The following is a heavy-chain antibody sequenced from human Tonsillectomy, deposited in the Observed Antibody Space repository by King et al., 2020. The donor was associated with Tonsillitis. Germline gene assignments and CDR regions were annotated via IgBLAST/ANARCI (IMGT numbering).Heavy chain of an antibody. CDR3: AKAEGDCIEGTCYRLFDY. V-gene: IGHV3-23*04. D-gene: IGHD2-15*01. Sequence: VQLVESGGGLVQPGGSLRLSCAVSGFTFSSYAMIWVRQAPGKGLEWVSVIGLSHGNTYYADSVKGRVTISRDNSENMLYLQMNSLRAEDTAVYYCAKAEGDCIEGTCYRLFDYWGQGSLVTVPS. CDR2: IGLSHGNT. J-gene: IGHJ4*02. CDR1: GFTFSSYA.